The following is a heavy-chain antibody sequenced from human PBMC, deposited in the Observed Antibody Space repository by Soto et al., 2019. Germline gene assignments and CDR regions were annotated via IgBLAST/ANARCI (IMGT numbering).Heavy chain of an antibody. J-gene: IGHJ6*02. D-gene: IGHD6-19*01. V-gene: IGHV5-51*01. CDR3: ARLAVAGTVYYGMDV. Sequence: PGESLKISYQGSGYSFTSYWIGWVRQMPGKGLEWMGIIYPGDSDTRYSPSFQGQVTISADKSISTAYLQWSSLKASDTAMYYCARLAVAGTVYYGMDVWGQGTTVTVSS. CDR2: IYPGDSDT. CDR1: GYSFTSYW.